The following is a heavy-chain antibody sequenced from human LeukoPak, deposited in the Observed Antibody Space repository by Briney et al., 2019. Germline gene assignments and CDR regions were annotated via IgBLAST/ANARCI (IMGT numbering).Heavy chain of an antibody. CDR3: ASPSRYSSGWYLGG. D-gene: IGHD6-19*01. CDR1: GGSFSGHY. V-gene: IGHV4-34*01. Sequence: SEILSLTCAVYGGSFSGHYWTWIRQPPGKGLEWIGEINHSGSTNYNPSLKSRVTISVDTSKNQFSLKVSSVTAADTAVYYCASPSRYSSGWYLGGWGQGTLVTVSS. J-gene: IGHJ4*02. CDR2: INHSGST.